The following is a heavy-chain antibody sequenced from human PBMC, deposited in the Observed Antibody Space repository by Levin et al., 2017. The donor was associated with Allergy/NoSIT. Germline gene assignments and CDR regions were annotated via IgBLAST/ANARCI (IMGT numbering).Heavy chain of an antibody. V-gene: IGHV3-21*01. CDR2: ISSSSSYI. D-gene: IGHD3-22*01. Sequence: PGGSLRLSCAASGFTFSSYSMNWVRQAPGKGLEWVSSISSSSSYIYYADSVKGRFTISRDNAKNSLYLQMNSLRAEDTAVYYCARDSEVYYDSSGLRGMDVWGQGTTVTVSS. CDR1: GFTFSSYS. CDR3: ARDSEVYYDSSGLRGMDV. J-gene: IGHJ6*02.